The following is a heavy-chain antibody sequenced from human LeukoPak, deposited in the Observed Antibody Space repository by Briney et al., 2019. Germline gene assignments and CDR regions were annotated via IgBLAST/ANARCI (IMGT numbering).Heavy chain of an antibody. CDR3: ARDDNYYDSSGYYYH. V-gene: IGHV3-30*04. D-gene: IGHD3-22*01. J-gene: IGHJ5*02. CDR1: GFTFSSYA. Sequence: PGRSLRLSCAASGFTFSSYAMHWVRQAPGKGLEWVAVISYDGSNKYYADSVKGRFTISRDNSKNKLYLQMNSLRAEDTAVYYCARDDNYYDSSGYYYHWGQGTLVTVSS. CDR2: ISYDGSNK.